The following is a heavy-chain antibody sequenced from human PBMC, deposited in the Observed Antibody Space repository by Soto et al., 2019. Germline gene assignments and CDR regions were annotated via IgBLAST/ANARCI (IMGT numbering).Heavy chain of an antibody. Sequence: EVQLVESGGGLVKPGGSLRLSCAASGFSFSDAWLNWVRQAPGKGLEWVGRVKSKTDGETADYATFVKGRFTISRDDSKNALYLQMNRLKTEDTAVYYCAAERAYFHDSNGYLSIDFWGQGTLVTVSS. D-gene: IGHD3-22*01. J-gene: IGHJ4*02. CDR3: AAERAYFHDSNGYLSIDF. CDR1: GFSFSDAW. V-gene: IGHV3-15*07. CDR2: VKSKTDGETA.